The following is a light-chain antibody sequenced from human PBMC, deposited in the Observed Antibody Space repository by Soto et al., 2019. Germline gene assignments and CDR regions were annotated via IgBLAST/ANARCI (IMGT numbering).Light chain of an antibody. Sequence: PGERATLSCRASQSFSSSYLAWYQQKPGQAPRLLIYGASSRATGIPDRFSGSESGTDFTLTISRREPEDFAVYYCQQYGSSPFTFGPGTKVDIK. V-gene: IGKV3-20*01. CDR1: QSFSSSY. CDR3: QQYGSSPFT. J-gene: IGKJ3*01. CDR2: GAS.